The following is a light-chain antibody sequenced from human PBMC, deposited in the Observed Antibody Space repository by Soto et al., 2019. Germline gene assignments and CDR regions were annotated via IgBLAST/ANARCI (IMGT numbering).Light chain of an antibody. CDR1: NIGTKH. CDR3: QVWDSSTVI. Sequence: SYELSQPLSVSVALGQTARITCGGSNIGTKHVHWYQQKPGQAPVLVIYSHSSRPSGIPERLSGSNSGNTATLTISRAQAGDEADYYCQVWDSSTVIFGGGTKLTVL. J-gene: IGLJ2*01. V-gene: IGLV3-9*01. CDR2: SHS.